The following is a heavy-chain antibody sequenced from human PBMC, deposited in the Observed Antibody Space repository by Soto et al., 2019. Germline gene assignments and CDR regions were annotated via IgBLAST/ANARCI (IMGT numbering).Heavy chain of an antibody. CDR3: AKDLLGTGRAYGMDV. J-gene: IGHJ6*02. CDR2: ISYDGSNK. CDR1: GFTFSSYG. Sequence: QVQLVASGGGVVQPGRSLRLSCAASGFTFSSYGMHWVRQAPGKGLAWVAVISYDGSNKYYADSVKGRFTISRDNSKNPLSLQINSLRAEDTEVYYCAKDLLGTGRAYGMDVWGQGTTVTVS. V-gene: IGHV3-30*18. D-gene: IGHD7-27*01.